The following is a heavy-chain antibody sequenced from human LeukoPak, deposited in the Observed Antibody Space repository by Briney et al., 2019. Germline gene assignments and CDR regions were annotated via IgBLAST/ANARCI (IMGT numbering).Heavy chain of an antibody. D-gene: IGHD6-13*01. CDR3: ARVKYRSSWYEGDWFGP. J-gene: IGHJ5*02. CDR2: INHSGST. Sequence: PSETLSLTCAVYGGSFSCYYWSWIRQPPGKGLEVIGEINHSGSTYYNPSLKSLVTISVDTSNNQFSLKLSSVHAADADVYYCARVKYRSSWYEGDWFGPWGQGTLVTVSS. V-gene: IGHV4-34*01. CDR1: GGSFSCYY.